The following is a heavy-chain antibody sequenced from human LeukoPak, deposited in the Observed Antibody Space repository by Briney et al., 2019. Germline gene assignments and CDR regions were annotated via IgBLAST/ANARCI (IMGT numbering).Heavy chain of an antibody. CDR3: AKDSYSYGVVFDY. CDR2: IRYDGSNK. V-gene: IGHV3-30*02. D-gene: IGHD5-18*01. J-gene: IGHJ4*02. CDR1: GFTFSNYD. Sequence: GGSLRLSCAVSGFTFSNYDMHWVRQAPGKGLEWVAFIRYDGSNKYYADSVKGRFTISRDNSKNTLYLQMNSLRAEDTAVYYCAKDSYSYGVVFDYWGQGTLVTVSS.